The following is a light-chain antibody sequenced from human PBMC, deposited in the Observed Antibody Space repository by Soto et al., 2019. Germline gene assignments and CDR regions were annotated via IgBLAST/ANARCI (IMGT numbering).Light chain of an antibody. Sequence: QSVLTQPPSVSGAPGQRVTISCTGSSSNIGAGYDVHWYQQLPGTAPKLLIYANGNRPSGVPDRFSGSKSGTSASLAITGLQAEDEAEYYCISYTSSSTYVFGTGTKLTVL. V-gene: IGLV1-40*01. CDR1: SSNIGAGYD. CDR3: ISYTSSSTYV. CDR2: ANG. J-gene: IGLJ1*01.